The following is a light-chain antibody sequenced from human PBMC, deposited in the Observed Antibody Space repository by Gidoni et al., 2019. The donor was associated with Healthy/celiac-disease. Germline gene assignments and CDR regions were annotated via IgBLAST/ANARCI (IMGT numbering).Light chain of an antibody. Sequence: IVLTQSPATLSLSPRERATLSCRASQSVSSYLAGYQQKPGQAPRLLIYDASNRATGIPARFSGSGSGTGFTLTISSLEPEDFAVYYCQQRSNWPPAFGQGTRLEIK. CDR1: QSVSSY. CDR3: QQRSNWPPA. CDR2: DAS. V-gene: IGKV3-11*01. J-gene: IGKJ5*01.